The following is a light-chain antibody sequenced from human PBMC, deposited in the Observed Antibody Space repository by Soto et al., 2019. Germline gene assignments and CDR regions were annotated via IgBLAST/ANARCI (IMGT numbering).Light chain of an antibody. CDR1: QSLLYSNGYTY. Sequence: DIVMTQSPLSLPVTPGEPASISCRSSQSLLYSNGYTYLDWYLQKPGQSPQLLIYLASNRASGVTDRFSGNGSGTDFTLKISRVEAEDVGVYYCMQTLQTPTFGQGTRLEIK. J-gene: IGKJ5*01. V-gene: IGKV2-28*01. CDR2: LAS. CDR3: MQTLQTPT.